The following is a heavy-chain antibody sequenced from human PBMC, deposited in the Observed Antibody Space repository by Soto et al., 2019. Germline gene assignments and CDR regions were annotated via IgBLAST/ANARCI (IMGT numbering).Heavy chain of an antibody. Sequence: GPTLVNPTQTLTLTCTFSGFSLSTSGMCVSWIRQPPGKALEWLALIDWDDDKYYSTSLKTRLTISKDTSKNQVVLTMTNMDPVDTATYYCARGVGDLLWKARPYYFDYWGQGTLVTVSS. V-gene: IGHV2-70*01. J-gene: IGHJ4*02. CDR3: ARGVGDLLWKARPYYFDY. CDR1: GFSLSTSGMC. CDR2: IDWDDDK. D-gene: IGHD3-10*01.